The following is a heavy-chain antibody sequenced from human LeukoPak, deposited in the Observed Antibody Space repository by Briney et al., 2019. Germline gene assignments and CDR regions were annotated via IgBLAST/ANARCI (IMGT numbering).Heavy chain of an antibody. J-gene: IGHJ4*02. V-gene: IGHV3-23*01. Sequence: GGSLRLSCAASGFTFSSYAMSWVRQAPGKGLEWVSTISGSGGSTYYADSVKGRFTISRDNAKNTLYLQMNSLRAEDTAVYYCARVLQGEWFFDYWGQGTLVTVSS. CDR3: ARVLQGEWFFDY. CDR1: GFTFSSYA. D-gene: IGHD3-3*01. CDR2: ISGSGGST.